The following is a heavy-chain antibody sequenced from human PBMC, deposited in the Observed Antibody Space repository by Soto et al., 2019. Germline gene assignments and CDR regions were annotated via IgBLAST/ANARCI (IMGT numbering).Heavy chain of an antibody. V-gene: IGHV3-30-3*01. CDR3: ARGVEGPPRWLQFWY. Sequence: GGSLRLSCAASGFTFSSYAMHWVRQAPGKGLEWVAVISYDGSNKYYADSVKGRFTISRDNSKNTLYLQMNSLRAEDTAVYYCARGVEGPPRWLQFWYWGQGTLVTVSS. J-gene: IGHJ4*02. CDR2: ISYDGSNK. CDR1: GFTFSSYA. D-gene: IGHD5-12*01.